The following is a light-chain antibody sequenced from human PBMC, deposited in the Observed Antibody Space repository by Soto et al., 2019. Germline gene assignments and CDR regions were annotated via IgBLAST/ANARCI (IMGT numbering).Light chain of an antibody. CDR1: QSISSW. V-gene: IGKV1-5*01. J-gene: IGKJ1*01. Sequence: DIQMTQSPSTLSASVGDRVTITCRASQSISSWLAWYQQKPGKAPKLLIYDASSLESGVPSRFSGSGSGTEFTPTISSLQPDDFATYYCQQYNSYTWTFGQGTKVEIK. CDR3: QQYNSYTWT. CDR2: DAS.